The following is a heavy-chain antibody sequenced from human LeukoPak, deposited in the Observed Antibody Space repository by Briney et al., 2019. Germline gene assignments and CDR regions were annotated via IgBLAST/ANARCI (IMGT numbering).Heavy chain of an antibody. CDR2: INHSGST. Sequence: SETLSLTCAVYGGSFSGYYWSWIRQPPGKGLEWIGEINHSGSTNYNPSLKSRVTISVDTSKNQFSLKLSSVTAADTAVYYCARPGGRGTGYALIGYFDYWGQGTLVTVSS. CDR3: ARPGGRGTGYALIGYFDY. J-gene: IGHJ4*02. V-gene: IGHV4-34*01. D-gene: IGHD3/OR15-3a*01. CDR1: GGSFSGYY.